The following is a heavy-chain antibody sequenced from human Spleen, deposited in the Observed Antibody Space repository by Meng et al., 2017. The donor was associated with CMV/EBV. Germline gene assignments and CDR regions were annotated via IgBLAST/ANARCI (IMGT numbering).Heavy chain of an antibody. V-gene: IGHV6-1*01. CDR3: SRMYSGTFDY. J-gene: IGHJ4*02. CDR1: GACVYTNSAA. CDR2: TFEGSTWYS. D-gene: IGHD1-26*01. Sequence: ALSGACVYTNSAAWNEIMQCPSRGLEWVGRTFEGSTWYSDYTVSVKSRITSITDTSKNQFSLQLHPMTPENTAVYYCSRMYSGTFDYWGQGTLVTVSS.